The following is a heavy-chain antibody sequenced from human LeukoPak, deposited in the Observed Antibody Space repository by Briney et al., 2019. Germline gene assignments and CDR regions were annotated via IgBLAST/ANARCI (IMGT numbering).Heavy chain of an antibody. CDR1: GFTFSSYA. Sequence: GGSLRLSCAASGFTFSSYAMNWVRQAPGKGLEWVSAISGSGGCTYYADSVKGRFTISRDNAKNSLYVQMNSLSPEDTAVYYCDRGGCRGAAHCCLFDYWGQGTLLTVSS. D-gene: IGHD2-15*01. CDR3: DRGGCRGAAHCCLFDY. J-gene: IGHJ4*02. CDR2: ISGSGGCT. V-gene: IGHV3-23*01.